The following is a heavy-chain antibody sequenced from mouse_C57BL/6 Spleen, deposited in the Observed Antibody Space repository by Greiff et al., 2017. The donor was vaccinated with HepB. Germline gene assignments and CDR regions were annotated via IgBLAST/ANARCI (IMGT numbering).Heavy chain of an antibody. J-gene: IGHJ2*01. CDR1: GYAFSSSW. Sequence: QVQLKESGPELVKPGASVKISCKASGYAFSSSWMNWVKQRPGKGLEWIGRIYPGDGDTNYNGKFKGKATLTADKSSSTAYMQLSSLTSEDSAVYFCARGVTTDEGYYFDYWGQGTTLTVSS. V-gene: IGHV1-82*01. CDR3: ARGVTTDEGYYFDY. CDR2: IYPGDGDT. D-gene: IGHD2-2*01.